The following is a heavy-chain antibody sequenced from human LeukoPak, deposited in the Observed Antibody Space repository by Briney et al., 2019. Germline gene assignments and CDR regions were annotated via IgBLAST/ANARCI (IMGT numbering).Heavy chain of an antibody. Sequence: ASVKVSCKASGYTFTGYYMHWVRQAPGQGLEWMGWINPNSGGTNYAQKFQGRVTMTRDTSISTAYMELSRLRSDDTAVYYCARDAVNYDFWSGYWPGWCGFDPWGQGTLVTVSS. J-gene: IGHJ5*02. CDR1: GYTFTGYY. CDR2: INPNSGGT. D-gene: IGHD3-3*01. CDR3: ARDAVNYDFWSGYWPGWCGFDP. V-gene: IGHV1-2*02.